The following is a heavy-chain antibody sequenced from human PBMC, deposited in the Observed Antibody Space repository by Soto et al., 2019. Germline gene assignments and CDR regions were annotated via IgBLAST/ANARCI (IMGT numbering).Heavy chain of an antibody. D-gene: IGHD3-22*01. V-gene: IGHV4-59*01. CDR2: IYYSGST. J-gene: IGHJ4*02. CDR3: ARGSDYYDSSGYLSFFDY. Sequence: SETLSLTCTVSGGSISSYYWSWIRQPPGKGLEWIGYIYYSGSTNYNPSLKSRVTISVDTSKNQFSLKLSSVTAADTAVYYCARGSDYYDSSGYLSFFDYWGQGTLVTVSS. CDR1: GGSISSYY.